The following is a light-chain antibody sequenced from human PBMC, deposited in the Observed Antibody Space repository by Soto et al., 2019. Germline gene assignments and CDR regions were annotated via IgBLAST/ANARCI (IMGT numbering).Light chain of an antibody. V-gene: IGKV1-39*01. J-gene: IGKJ4*02. CDR3: QQRYSSRR. CDR2: AAS. Sequence: SQMAQSRNCVAAAGGDRVKITSRASQSISSYLNWYKQKPGKAPLLLIYAASRLHGGVPSWFSGSGSGTDFTLPINPLHHEDIATYYCQQRYSSRRFGGGTKVDIK. CDR1: QSISSY.